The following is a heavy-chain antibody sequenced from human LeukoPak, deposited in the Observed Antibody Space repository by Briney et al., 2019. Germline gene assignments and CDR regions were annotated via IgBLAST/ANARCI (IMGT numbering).Heavy chain of an antibody. V-gene: IGHV3-48*01. Sequence: GGSLRLSCAASGFTFSTYNMNWVRQAPGKGLEWVSYINSYSGIIYYADSVKGRFTISRDNAKKSLYLQMNSLRAEDTAVYYCARDRSSDWYLTPGFDPWGQGTLVTVSS. CDR3: ARDRSSDWYLTPGFDP. CDR2: INSYSGII. J-gene: IGHJ5*02. D-gene: IGHD6-19*01. CDR1: GFTFSTYN.